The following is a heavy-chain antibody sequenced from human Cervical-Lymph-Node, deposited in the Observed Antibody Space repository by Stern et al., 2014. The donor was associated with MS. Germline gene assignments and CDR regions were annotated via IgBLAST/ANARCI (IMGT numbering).Heavy chain of an antibody. V-gene: IGHV1-46*01. CDR2: ISPSAGNT. J-gene: IGHJ4*02. Sequence: QVKLVQSGAEVKKPGASVKVSCMASGYSFTNYFINWVRQAPGQGLEWIGIISPSAGNTNYAQKFQGRVVMTIDTSTGTVYMELSSLRSEDTAVYYCARDEGADYWGQGTLVTVSS. CDR3: ARDEGADY. CDR1: GYSFTNYF.